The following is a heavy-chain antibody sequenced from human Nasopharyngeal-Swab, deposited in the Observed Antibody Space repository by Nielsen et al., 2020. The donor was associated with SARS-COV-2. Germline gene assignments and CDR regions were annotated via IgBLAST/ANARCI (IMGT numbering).Heavy chain of an antibody. CDR2: ISGSGGST. D-gene: IGHD2-15*01. J-gene: IGHJ6*03. CDR3: AKDHCSGGSCYSRRVPYYYYMDV. V-gene: IGHV3-23*01. CDR1: GFTFSSYS. Sequence: VGSLRLSCAASGFTFSSYSMNWVRQAPWKGLEWVPAISGSGGSTYYADSVKGRFTISRDNSKNTLYLQMNSLRAEDTAVYYCAKDHCSGGSCYSRRVPYYYYMDVWGKGTTVTVSS.